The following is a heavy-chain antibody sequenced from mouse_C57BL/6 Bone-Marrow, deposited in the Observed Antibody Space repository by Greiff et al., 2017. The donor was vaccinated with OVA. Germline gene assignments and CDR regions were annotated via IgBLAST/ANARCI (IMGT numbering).Heavy chain of an antibody. CDR3: VRRGFAY. CDR2: IRSKSNNYAT. Sequence: EAGGGLVQPKGSLKLSCAASGFSFNTYAMNWVRQAPGKGLEWVARIRSKSNNYATYYADSVKDRFTISRDDSESMLYLQMNNLKTEDTAMYYCVRRGFAYWGQGTLVTVSA. V-gene: IGHV10-1*01. J-gene: IGHJ3*01. CDR1: GFSFNTYA.